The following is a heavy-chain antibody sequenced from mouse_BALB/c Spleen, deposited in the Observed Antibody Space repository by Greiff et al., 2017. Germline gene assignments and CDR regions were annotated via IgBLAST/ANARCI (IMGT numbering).Heavy chain of an antibody. V-gene: IGHV14-3*02. CDR1: GFNIKDTY. J-gene: IGHJ2*01. CDR2: IDPANGNT. CDR3: ARSNYYGSSYGY. Sequence: EVKLQESGAELVKPGASVKLSCTASGFNIKDTYMHWVKQRPEQGLEWIGRIDPANGNTKYDPKFQGKATITADTSSNTAYLQLSSLTSEDTAVYYCARSNYYGSSYGYWGQGTTLTVSS. D-gene: IGHD1-1*01.